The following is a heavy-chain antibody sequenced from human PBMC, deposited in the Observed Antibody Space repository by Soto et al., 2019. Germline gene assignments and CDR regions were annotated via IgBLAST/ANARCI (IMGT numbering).Heavy chain of an antibody. CDR2: INPSGGST. CDR1: GYTFTSYY. V-gene: IGHV1-46*01. J-gene: IGHJ6*02. D-gene: IGHD2-2*02. CDR3: ARDMVDVVVPAAILGYYYYGMDV. Sequence: PSVKVSCKASGYTFTSYYMHWVRQAPGQGLEWMGIINPSGGSTSYAQKFQGRVTMTRDTSTSTVYMELSSLRSEDTAVYYCARDMVDVVVPAAILGYYYYGMDVWGQGTTVTVSS.